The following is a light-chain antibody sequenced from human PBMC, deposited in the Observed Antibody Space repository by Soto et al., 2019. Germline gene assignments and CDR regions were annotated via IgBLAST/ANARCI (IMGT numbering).Light chain of an antibody. CDR3: QTWGTCIVV. Sequence: QPVLTQSPSASASLGASVKLTCTLSSGHSNYAIAWHQQQPEKGPRYLMKLNSDGSHNKGDGIPDRFSGSSSGTERYLTISSLQSEDEADYYCQTWGTCIVVFGGGTKLTVL. CDR2: LNSDGSH. CDR1: SGHSNYA. V-gene: IGLV4-69*01. J-gene: IGLJ2*01.